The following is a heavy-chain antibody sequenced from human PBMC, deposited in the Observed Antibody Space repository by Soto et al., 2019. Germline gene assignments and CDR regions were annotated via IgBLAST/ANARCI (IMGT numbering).Heavy chain of an antibody. CDR1: GFAFKNYG. D-gene: IGHD2-2*01. Sequence: GGSLRLSCTVSGFAFKNYGINWVRQAPGKGLEWVSSISTSVYTYYSDSVKGRFAISRDNAKSSVSLQVNTLSVEETAVYYCAREDSIIIPAVSDFWGQGTLVTVSS. V-gene: IGHV3-21*01. J-gene: IGHJ4*02. CDR3: AREDSIIIPAVSDF. CDR2: ISTSVYT.